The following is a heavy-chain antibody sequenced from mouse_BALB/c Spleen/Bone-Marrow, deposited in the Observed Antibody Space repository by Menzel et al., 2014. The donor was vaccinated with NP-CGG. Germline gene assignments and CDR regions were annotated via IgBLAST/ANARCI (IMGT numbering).Heavy chain of an antibody. CDR1: GFTFTDYY. CDR2: IRNKANGYTT. J-gene: IGHJ1*01. Sequence: EVMLVESGGGLVQPGGSLRLSCATSGFTFTDYYMSWVRQPPGKALEWLGFIRNKANGYTTEYSASVKGRFTISRDNSQSILYIQMNTLRTEDSATYYCARDEKVRIYWYFDVWGAGTTVTVSS. V-gene: IGHV7-3*02. CDR3: ARDEKVRIYWYFDV. D-gene: IGHD2-14*01.